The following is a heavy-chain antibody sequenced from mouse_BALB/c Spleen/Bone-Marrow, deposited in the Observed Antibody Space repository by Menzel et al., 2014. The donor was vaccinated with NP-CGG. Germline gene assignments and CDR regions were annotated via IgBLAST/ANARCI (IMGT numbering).Heavy chain of an antibody. D-gene: IGHD1-1*01. J-gene: IGHJ3*01. CDR2: IDPANGNI. V-gene: IGHV14-3*02. CDR3: APYYYGRWFAN. Sequence: DVQRKQTGRERVEPGTSVKFSYTASGFNIKDTYMHWVKQRPEQGLEWIGRIDPANGNIKYDPKFQGKATITADTSSNTAYLQLSSLTSEDTAVYYCAPYYYGRWFANWGQGTLVTVSA. CDR1: GFNIKDTY.